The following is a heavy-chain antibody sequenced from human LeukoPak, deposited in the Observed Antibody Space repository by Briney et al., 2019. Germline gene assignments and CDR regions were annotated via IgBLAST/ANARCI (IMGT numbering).Heavy chain of an antibody. CDR1: GFTVSNNY. V-gene: IGHV3-53*01. Sequence: GGSLRLSCAASGFTVSNNYINWVRQAPGKGLEWVSVLYSGGGTYYADSVKGRFTISSDNFKNTLYLQMNNLRVEDTAVYYCARDGSGGYRNRGVFDIWGQGTMVTVSS. J-gene: IGHJ3*02. D-gene: IGHD5-18*01. CDR3: ARDGSGGYRNRGVFDI. CDR2: LYSGGGT.